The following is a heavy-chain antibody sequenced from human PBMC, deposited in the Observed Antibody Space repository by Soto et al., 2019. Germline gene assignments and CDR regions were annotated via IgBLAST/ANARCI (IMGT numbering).Heavy chain of an antibody. J-gene: IGHJ4*02. CDR1: GGYISSGGYY. Sequence: PSETLSLTCTVSGGYISSGGYYWSWIRQHPGKGLEWIGYIYYSGSTYYNPSLKSRVTISVDTSKNQFSLKLSSVTAADTAVYYCARATSPTGYFDYWGQGTLVTVSS. D-gene: IGHD2-8*02. CDR2: IYYSGST. CDR3: ARATSPTGYFDY. V-gene: IGHV4-31*03.